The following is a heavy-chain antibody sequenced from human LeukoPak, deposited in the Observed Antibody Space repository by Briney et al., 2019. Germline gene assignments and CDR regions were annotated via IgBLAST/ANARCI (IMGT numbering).Heavy chain of an antibody. CDR1: GFTFSSYW. J-gene: IGHJ4*02. Sequence: GGSLRLSCAASGFTFSSYWMSWVRQAPGKGLEWVAVIWYDGSNKYYADSVKGRFTISRDNSKNTLYLQMNSLRAEDTAVYYCARDATPYYDILTGYYSSTFDYWGQGTLVTVSS. CDR2: IWYDGSNK. CDR3: ARDATPYYDILTGYYSSTFDY. D-gene: IGHD3-9*01. V-gene: IGHV3-33*08.